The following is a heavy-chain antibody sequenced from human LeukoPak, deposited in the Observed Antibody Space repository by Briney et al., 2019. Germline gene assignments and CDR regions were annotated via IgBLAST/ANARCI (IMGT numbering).Heavy chain of an antibody. CDR1: GGSISSYY. V-gene: IGHV4-4*07. J-gene: IGHJ6*03. CDR3: ARDGITMVRGVIPYYYYMDV. Sequence: TTSDTLSLTCTVSGGSISSYYWSWIRQPAGKGLEWIGRIYTSGSTNYNPSLKSRFTMSVDTSKNQFSLKLSSVTAADTAVYYCARDGITMVRGVIPYYYYMDVWGKGTTVTVSS. D-gene: IGHD3-10*01. CDR2: IYTSGST.